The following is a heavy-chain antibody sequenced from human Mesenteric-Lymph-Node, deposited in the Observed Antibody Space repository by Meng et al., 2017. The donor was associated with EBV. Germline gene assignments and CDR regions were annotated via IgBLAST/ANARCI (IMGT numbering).Heavy chain of an antibody. CDR1: GKSFSDHY. D-gene: IGHD2-15*01. CDR3: ARLVVDPIDNWFDP. J-gene: IGHJ5*02. Sequence: QVEIQEWGAGLLKPSETLALICTVYGKSFSDHYWSWIRQPPGKGPQWIGEMNHDGRANYNPSLKSRVTMSVDTSKNQLSLKLSSVTAADTAIYYCARLVVDPIDNWFDPWGQGTLVTVFS. CDR2: MNHDGRA. V-gene: IGHV4-34*01.